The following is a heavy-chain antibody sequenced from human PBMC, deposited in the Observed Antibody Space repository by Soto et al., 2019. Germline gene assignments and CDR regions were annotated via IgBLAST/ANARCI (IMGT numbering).Heavy chain of an antibody. J-gene: IGHJ2*01. CDR2: IYYSGST. CDR1: GGSISSGGYY. Sequence: QVQLQESGPGLVKPSQTLSLTCTVSGGSISSGGYYWSWIRQHPGKGLEWIGYIYYSGSTYYNPSLKSRVTISVDTSKNQFSLMLSSVTAADTAVYYCARDSPLGMYVWYFDLWGRGTLVTVSS. V-gene: IGHV4-31*03. CDR3: ARDSPLGMYVWYFDL. D-gene: IGHD1-26*01.